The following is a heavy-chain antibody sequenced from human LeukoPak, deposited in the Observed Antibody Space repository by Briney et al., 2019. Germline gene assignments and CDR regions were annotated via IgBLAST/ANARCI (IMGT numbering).Heavy chain of an antibody. V-gene: IGHV4-34*01. Sequence: MPSETLSLTCAVYGGSFSGYYWSWIRQPPGKGLEWIGEINHSGCTNYNPSLKSRVTISVDTSKNQFSLKLSSVTAADTAVYCCASRVLYYDSGSYYHRLIHFDYWGQGTLVTVSS. CDR3: ASRVLYYDSGSYYHRLIHFDY. CDR1: GGSFSGYY. CDR2: INHSGCT. J-gene: IGHJ4*02. D-gene: IGHD3-10*01.